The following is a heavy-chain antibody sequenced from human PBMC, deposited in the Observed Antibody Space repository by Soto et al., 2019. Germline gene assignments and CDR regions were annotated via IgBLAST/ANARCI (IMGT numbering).Heavy chain of an antibody. CDR3: ARVFSSGSGWMYYFDF. J-gene: IGHJ4*02. CDR2: IFHTGGP. V-gene: IGHV4-4*02. CDR1: SDSIAGENW. Sequence: QVQLQESGPGLVKPSETLSLTCTVSSDSIAGENWWSWVRQPPGMGLEWIGEIFHTGGPNYNPSRTGRVTMEVDKSKNQFSLKLISATAADTAVYYCARVFSSGSGWMYYFDFWGQGTLVSVSS. D-gene: IGHD6-25*01.